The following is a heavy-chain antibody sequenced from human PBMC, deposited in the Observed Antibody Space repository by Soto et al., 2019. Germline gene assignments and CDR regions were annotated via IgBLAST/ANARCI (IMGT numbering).Heavy chain of an antibody. J-gene: IGHJ3*02. D-gene: IGHD3-3*01. Sequence: PGGSLRLSCAASGFTFSSYSMNWVRQAPGKGLEWVSSISSSSSYIYYADSVKGRFTISRDNAKNSLYLQMNSLRAEDTAVYYCARFLFFGVVNPGESPWAFDIWGQGTMVTVSS. CDR3: ARFLFFGVVNPGESPWAFDI. CDR2: ISSSSSYI. CDR1: GFTFSSYS. V-gene: IGHV3-21*01.